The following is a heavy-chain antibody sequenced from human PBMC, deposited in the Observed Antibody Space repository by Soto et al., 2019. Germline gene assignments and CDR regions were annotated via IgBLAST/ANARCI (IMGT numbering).Heavy chain of an antibody. J-gene: IGHJ5*01. CDR2: ISGSGGTT. CDR1: GFTFSSYA. CDR3: AKDRGYSGYDNWFDS. Sequence: EVQLLESGGGLVQPGGSLRLSCAASGFTFSSYAMSWVRQAPGQGLEWVSAISGSGGTTYYAASVKGRFTISNDNSENPLYLQMNMLRAEDTAVYYCAKDRGYSGYDNWFDSWGQGTLVTVSS. D-gene: IGHD5-12*01. V-gene: IGHV3-23*01.